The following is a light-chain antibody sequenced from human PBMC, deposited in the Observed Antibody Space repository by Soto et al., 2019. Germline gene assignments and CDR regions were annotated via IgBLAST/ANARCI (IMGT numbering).Light chain of an antibody. J-gene: IGKJ1*01. V-gene: IGKV3-15*01. Sequence: EIVITQSPDTLSVSPGERATLSCRTSQSVSSSLAWYQQKPGQAPSLLIYGASTRATGIPARFSGSGSGTEFTLTISSLQSEDCAVYYCQQYKNWPWTFGQGTKVDI. CDR1: QSVSSS. CDR2: GAS. CDR3: QQYKNWPWT.